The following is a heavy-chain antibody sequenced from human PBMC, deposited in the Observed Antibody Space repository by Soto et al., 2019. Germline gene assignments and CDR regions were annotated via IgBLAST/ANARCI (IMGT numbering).Heavy chain of an antibody. D-gene: IGHD4-17*01. J-gene: IGHJ4*02. CDR1: VYAFSKSY. CDR3: ARTLYGDNVDY. Sequence: ALLKVSCKTSVYAFSKSYVVWLIQAPGQGLEWMGVINPAGGSTTYAQKFQGRVTMTRNTSISTAYMELSSLRSEDTAVYYCARTLYGDNVDYWGQGTLVIVSS. CDR2: INPAGGST. V-gene: IGHV1-46*01.